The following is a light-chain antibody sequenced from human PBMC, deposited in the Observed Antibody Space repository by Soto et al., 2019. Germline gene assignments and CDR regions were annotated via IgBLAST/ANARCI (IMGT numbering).Light chain of an antibody. CDR2: DAS. CDR3: QQRTNWLT. Sequence: ESVLTQSPATLSLSPGERATLSCRPSQGVSRYFAEYQQKPGQAPRLLISDASRRATGIPARFIGSASGTDFTLTINSLEPEDFAVYSCQQRTNWLTFGGGTTVEIK. V-gene: IGKV3D-11*01. J-gene: IGKJ4*01. CDR1: QGVSRY.